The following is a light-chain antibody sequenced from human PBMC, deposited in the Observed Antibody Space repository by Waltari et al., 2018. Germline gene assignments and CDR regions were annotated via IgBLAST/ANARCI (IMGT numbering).Light chain of an antibody. V-gene: IGLV2-14*02. Sequence: QSALTQPASVSGSPGQSIPISCTGTTSDVGSYNLVSWYQQHPGKTPKPKIHDVSNRTSGISYRFSGSKSANTASLTISGLQAEDEADYYCSSYTSSSTLYVFGSGTKVTVL. J-gene: IGLJ1*01. CDR3: SSYTSSSTLYV. CDR2: DVS. CDR1: TSDVGSYNL.